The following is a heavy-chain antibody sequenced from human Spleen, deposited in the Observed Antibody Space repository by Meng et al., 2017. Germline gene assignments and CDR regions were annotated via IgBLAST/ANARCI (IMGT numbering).Heavy chain of an antibody. CDR3: ARGPTTMAHDFDY. J-gene: IGHJ4*02. CDR2: INHSGST. Sequence: QGPRQQWGVGLLKPSETLSLTCVVSGGSFSDYYWSWIRQPPGKGLEWIGEINHSGSTNYNPSLESRATISVDTSQNNLSLKLSSVTAADSAVYYCARGPTTMAHDFDYWGQGTLVTVSS. D-gene: IGHD4-11*01. V-gene: IGHV4-34*01. CDR1: GGSFSDYY.